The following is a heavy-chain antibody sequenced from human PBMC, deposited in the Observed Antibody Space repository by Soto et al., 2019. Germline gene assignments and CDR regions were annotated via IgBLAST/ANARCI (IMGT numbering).Heavy chain of an antibody. J-gene: IGHJ6*02. CDR1: AFTSSNAW. D-gene: IGHD3-10*01. CDR2: IKSKNDGGTT. Sequence: EVQLVESGGGLVKPGGSLRLSCAASAFTSSNAWMTWVRQAPGKGLEWIGRIKSKNDGGTTDYAAPVKGRFVISRDDSKNTLYLQMNSLKTDDTAVYYCTNGSGPWAGSRMNVWGQGTTVIVSS. CDR3: TNGSGPWAGSRMNV. V-gene: IGHV3-15*01.